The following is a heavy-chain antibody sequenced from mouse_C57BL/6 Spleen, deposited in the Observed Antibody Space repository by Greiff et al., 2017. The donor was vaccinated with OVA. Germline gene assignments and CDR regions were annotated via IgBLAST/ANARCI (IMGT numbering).Heavy chain of an antibody. V-gene: IGHV2-2*01. Sequence: QVQLKQSGPGLVQPSQSLSITCTVSGFSLTSYGVHWVRQSPGKGLEWLGVIWSGGSTDYNAAFISRLSISKDNSKSQVFFKMNSLQADDTAIYYCARKDYDGDYFDYWGQGTTLTVSS. J-gene: IGHJ2*01. CDR3: ARKDYDGDYFDY. CDR1: GFSLTSYG. CDR2: IWSGGST. D-gene: IGHD2-4*01.